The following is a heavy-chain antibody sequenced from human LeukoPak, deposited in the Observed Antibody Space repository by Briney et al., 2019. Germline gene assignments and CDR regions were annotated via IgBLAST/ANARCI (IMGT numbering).Heavy chain of an antibody. CDR1: GFTSSSYW. CDR2: LATDRSP. D-gene: IGHD7-27*01. Sequence: KPGGSLRLSCAASGFTSSSYWMHWVRQAPGKGLEWVSSLATDRSPSYAESVKGRLTMSRDTAKNTLSLQMDNLRAEDTAIYYCARQLGYCSAGTCYFDSWGQGTLVAVSS. CDR3: ARQLGYCSAGTCYFDS. J-gene: IGHJ4*02. V-gene: IGHV3-69-1*01.